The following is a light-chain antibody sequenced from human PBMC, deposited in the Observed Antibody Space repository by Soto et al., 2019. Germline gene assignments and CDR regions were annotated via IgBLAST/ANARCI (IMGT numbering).Light chain of an antibody. Sequence: QMPRSPFTLSASLGVRVTISCRASQSISSWLAWYQQKPGKAPKLLIYKASSLESGVPSRFSGSGSGTEFTLTIRSLQPDDFATYYNQQYNSYSRTFGQGTKVGIK. V-gene: IGKV1-5*03. CDR2: KAS. J-gene: IGKJ1*01. CDR1: QSISSW. CDR3: QQYNSYSRT.